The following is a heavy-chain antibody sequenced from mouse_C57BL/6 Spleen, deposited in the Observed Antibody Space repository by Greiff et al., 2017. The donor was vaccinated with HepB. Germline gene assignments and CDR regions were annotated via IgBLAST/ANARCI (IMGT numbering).Heavy chain of an antibody. V-gene: IGHV1-50*01. Sequence: QVQLQQSGAELVKPGASVKLSCKASGYTFTSYWMQWVKQRPGQGLEWIGEIDPSASYTNYNQKFKGKATLTVDTSSSTAYMQLSSLTSEDSAVYYCATYYGPYYAMDYWGQGTSVTVSS. CDR3: ATYYGPYYAMDY. CDR2: IDPSASYT. CDR1: GYTFTSYW. D-gene: IGHD2-10*01. J-gene: IGHJ4*01.